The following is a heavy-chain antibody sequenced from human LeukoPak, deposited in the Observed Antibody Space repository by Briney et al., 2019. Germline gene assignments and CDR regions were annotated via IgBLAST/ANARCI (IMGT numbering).Heavy chain of an antibody. J-gene: IGHJ4*02. V-gene: IGHV4-39*01. D-gene: IGHD1-26*01. Sequence: SETLSLTCTVSGGSIGTNNDYWGWIRQPPGKGLEWIGSIYYSGSTYYNPSLKSRVTISVDTSNNQFSLKLSSVTAADTALYYCARHVGLTVLHSWGQGTLVTVSS. CDR1: GGSIGTNNDY. CDR3: ARHVGLTVLHS. CDR2: IYYSGST.